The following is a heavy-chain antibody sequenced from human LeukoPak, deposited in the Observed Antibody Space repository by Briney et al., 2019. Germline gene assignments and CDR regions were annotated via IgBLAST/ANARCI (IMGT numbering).Heavy chain of an antibody. Sequence: GGSLRLSCAASGFTFSDYSMNWVRRAPGKGLEWVSNIRGSGEGLGSGVYYADSVKGRFTISRDNAKNSLYLQMNSLSAEDTAFYYCARDLNWGFDYWGQGALVTVSS. CDR2: IRGSGEGLGSGV. J-gene: IGHJ4*02. V-gene: IGHV3-48*04. CDR3: ARDLNWGFDY. D-gene: IGHD7-27*01. CDR1: GFTFSDYS.